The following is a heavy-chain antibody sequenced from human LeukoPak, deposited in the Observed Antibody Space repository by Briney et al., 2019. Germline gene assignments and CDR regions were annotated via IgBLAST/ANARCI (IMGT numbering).Heavy chain of an antibody. Sequence: SETLSLTCSVFGGSISDSRYYWGWIRQPPGKGLEWIGSIYDSGTTHCNPSLKSRVTISEDTSKNQFSLKLSSVTAADTGVYYCARQRLTGNQGRGWFDPWGQGTLVTVSS. CDR3: ARQRLTGNQGRGWFDP. CDR2: IYDSGTT. D-gene: IGHD7-27*01. V-gene: IGHV4-39*01. J-gene: IGHJ5*02. CDR1: GGSISDSRYY.